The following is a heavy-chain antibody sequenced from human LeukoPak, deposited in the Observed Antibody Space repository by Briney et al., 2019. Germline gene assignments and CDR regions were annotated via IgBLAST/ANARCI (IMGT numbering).Heavy chain of an antibody. J-gene: IGHJ4*02. CDR3: TTAVAATGFDY. CDR1: GFTYSNAW. Sequence: GGSLRLLCAASGFTYSNAWMRWVRQAPGKGLEGVGRIKSKADGGTTDYAAPVKGRLTISRDDSKNTLYLQMNSLKTEDTALYYCTTAVAATGFDYWGQGTLVTVSS. V-gene: IGHV3-15*01. D-gene: IGHD2-15*01. CDR2: IKSKADGGTT.